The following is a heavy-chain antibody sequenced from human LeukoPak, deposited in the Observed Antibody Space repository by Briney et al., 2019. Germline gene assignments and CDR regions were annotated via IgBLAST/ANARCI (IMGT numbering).Heavy chain of an antibody. J-gene: IGHJ4*02. CDR3: AKDRGSFSSWYDY. D-gene: IGHD6-13*01. CDR1: GLMFSNFG. V-gene: IGHV3-30*02. Sequence: PGGSLRLSCVTSGLMFSNFGIHWVRQAPGKGLEWVTFIRYDGTTIYYRDSVKGRFTISRDNSKSTVYLQMNSLRVEDTAVYFCAKDRGSFSSWYDYWGQGTLVTVSS. CDR2: IRYDGTTI.